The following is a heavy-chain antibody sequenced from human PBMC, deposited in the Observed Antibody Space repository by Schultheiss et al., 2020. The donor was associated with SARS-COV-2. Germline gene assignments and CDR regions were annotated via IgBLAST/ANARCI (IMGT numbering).Heavy chain of an antibody. J-gene: IGHJ4*02. CDR3: VRVDRYFEDSGYRSFDS. CDR1: GFTFNSAW. V-gene: IGHV3-7*01. Sequence: GGSLRLSCAASGFTFNSAWMSWVRQAPGKGLEWVANIKQDGSEKYYVDSVKGRFTISRDNAANSLSLQMYNLRAEDTALYYCVRVDRYFEDSGYRSFDSWGQGTLVTVSS. D-gene: IGHD3-16*02. CDR2: IKQDGSEK.